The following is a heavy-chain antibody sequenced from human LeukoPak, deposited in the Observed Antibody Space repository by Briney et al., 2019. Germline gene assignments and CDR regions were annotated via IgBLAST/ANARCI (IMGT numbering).Heavy chain of an antibody. J-gene: IGHJ4*02. CDR1: GGSISSYY. Sequence: PSETLSLTCTVSGGSISSYYWSWIRQPAAKGLEWIGRIYTSGSTNYNPSLKSRVTMSVDTSKNQFSLKLSSVTAADTAVYYCARDHRYNWNDGYDYWGQGTLVTVSS. CDR2: IYTSGST. D-gene: IGHD1-1*01. CDR3: ARDHRYNWNDGYDY. V-gene: IGHV4-4*07.